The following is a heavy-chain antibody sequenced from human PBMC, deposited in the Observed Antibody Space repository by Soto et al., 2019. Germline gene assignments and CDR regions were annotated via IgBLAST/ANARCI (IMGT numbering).Heavy chain of an antibody. CDR1: GFSFSNYG. D-gene: IGHD1-26*01. CDR3: AQSTVGATAQFDS. CDR2: IWFDGSHK. J-gene: IGHJ4*02. Sequence: QVQLVESGGGVVQPGRSQTLSCEASGFSFSNYGMHWVRRAPGKGREWVAVIWFDGSHKFYANSVKDRFTISRDNSKNTLYLEMNNLRVEDTAVYYCAQSTVGATAQFDSWGQGTLVTVSS. V-gene: IGHV3-33*01.